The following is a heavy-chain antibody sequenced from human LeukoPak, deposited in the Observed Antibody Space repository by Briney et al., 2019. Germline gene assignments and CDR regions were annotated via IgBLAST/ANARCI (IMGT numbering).Heavy chain of an antibody. Sequence: KAGESLKISCKGSGYSFTSYWIGWVLQMPGKGLEWMGIIYPGDSDTRYSPSFQGQVTISADKSISTAYLRWSSLQASDTAMYYCARCGTGFVDAFDIWGQGTMVTVSS. CDR1: GYSFTSYW. V-gene: IGHV5-51*01. CDR3: ARCGTGFVDAFDI. CDR2: IYPGDSDT. J-gene: IGHJ3*02. D-gene: IGHD1-1*01.